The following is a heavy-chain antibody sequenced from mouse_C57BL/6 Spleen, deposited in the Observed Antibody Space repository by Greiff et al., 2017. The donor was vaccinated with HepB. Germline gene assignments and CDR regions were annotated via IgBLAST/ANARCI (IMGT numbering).Heavy chain of an antibody. CDR2: IDPSDSYT. CDR3: ARPAPYGSSDNWYFDV. V-gene: IGHV1-69*01. CDR1: GYTFTSYW. D-gene: IGHD1-1*01. Sequence: QVQLQQPGAELVMPGASVKLSCKASGYTFTSYWMHWVKQRPGQGLEWIGEIDPSDSYTNYNQKFKVKSTLTVDKSSSTAYMQLSSLTSEDSAVYDCARPAPYGSSDNWYFDVWGTGTTVTDSS. J-gene: IGHJ1*03.